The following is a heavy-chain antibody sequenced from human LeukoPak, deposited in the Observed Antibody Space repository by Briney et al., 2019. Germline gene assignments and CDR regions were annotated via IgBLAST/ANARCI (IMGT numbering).Heavy chain of an antibody. CDR2: INHSGST. Sequence: SSETLSLTCAVYGGSFSGYYWSWIRQPPGKGLRWIGEINHSGSTNYNPSLKSRVTISVDTSKNQFSLKLSSVTAADTAVYYCARNDHYDPDAFDIWGQGTMVTVSS. CDR3: ARNDHYDPDAFDI. CDR1: GGSFSGYY. J-gene: IGHJ3*02. D-gene: IGHD3-22*01. V-gene: IGHV4-34*01.